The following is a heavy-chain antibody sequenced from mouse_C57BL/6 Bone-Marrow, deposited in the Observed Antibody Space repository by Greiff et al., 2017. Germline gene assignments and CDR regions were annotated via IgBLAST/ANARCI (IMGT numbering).Heavy chain of an antibody. Sequence: QVQLQQPGAELVMPGASVKLSCKASGYTFTSYWMHWVKQRPGQGLEWIGEIDPSDSYTNYNQKFKGKYTLTVDKPSSTAYMQLSSLTSEDSAVYYCARSTSLYSNFDYWGQGTTLTVSS. J-gene: IGHJ2*01. CDR2: IDPSDSYT. CDR1: GYTFTSYW. CDR3: ARSTSLYSNFDY. D-gene: IGHD2-5*01. V-gene: IGHV1-69*01.